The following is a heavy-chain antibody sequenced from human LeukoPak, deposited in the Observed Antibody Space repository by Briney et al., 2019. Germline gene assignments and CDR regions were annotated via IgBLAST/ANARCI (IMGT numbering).Heavy chain of an antibody. J-gene: IGHJ4*02. Sequence: PGRSLRLSCAASGFTFSSYAMHWVRQAPGKGLEWVSSISSSSSYIYYADSVKGRFTISRDNAKNSLYLQMNSLRAEDTAVYYCARDQWGYDPFDYWGQGTLVTVSS. V-gene: IGHV3-21*01. CDR2: ISSSSSYI. D-gene: IGHD2-15*01. CDR3: ARDQWGYDPFDY. CDR1: GFTFSSYA.